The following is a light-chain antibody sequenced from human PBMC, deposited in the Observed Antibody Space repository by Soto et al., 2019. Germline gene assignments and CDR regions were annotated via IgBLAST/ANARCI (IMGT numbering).Light chain of an antibody. CDR3: QQYNNWPPIT. J-gene: IGKJ5*01. Sequence: EIVMTQPPATLSVSPGERATLSCRASQSVRSKLAWYQQRPGQAPTLLIYEASTRATGIPARFSGSGSGTEFTLTISGLQSEDFAVYYCQQYNNWPPITFGQGTRLEI. CDR2: EAS. V-gene: IGKV3-15*01. CDR1: QSVRSK.